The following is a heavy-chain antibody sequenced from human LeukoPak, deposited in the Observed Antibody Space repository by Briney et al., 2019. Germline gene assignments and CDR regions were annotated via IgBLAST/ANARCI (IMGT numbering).Heavy chain of an antibody. CDR3: AKSETYRFDY. CDR2: ISSSSTTI. J-gene: IGHJ4*02. D-gene: IGHD3-3*01. V-gene: IGHV3-48*02. CDR1: GFTFSSYS. Sequence: GGSLRLSCEASGFTFSSYSMNWVRQPPGKGLEWVSFISSSSTTIYYADSVKGRFTISRDNAKNSLYLQVNSLRDEDTAVYYCAKSETYRFDYWGQGTLVTVSS.